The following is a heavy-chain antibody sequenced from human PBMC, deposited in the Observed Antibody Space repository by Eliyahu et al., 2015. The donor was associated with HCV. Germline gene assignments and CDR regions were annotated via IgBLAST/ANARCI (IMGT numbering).Heavy chain of an antibody. D-gene: IGHD4-17*01. Sequence: QVQLVESGGGVVQPGRSLRLSCAASGFTFSSYGMHWVRQAPGKGLEWVAVIWYDGSNKYYADSVKGRFTISRDNSKNTLYLQMNSLRAEDTAVYYCARDGDYVGSYFDYWGQGTLVTVSS. CDR3: ARDGDYVGSYFDY. CDR2: IWYDGSNK. V-gene: IGHV3-33*01. J-gene: IGHJ4*02. CDR1: GFTFSSYG.